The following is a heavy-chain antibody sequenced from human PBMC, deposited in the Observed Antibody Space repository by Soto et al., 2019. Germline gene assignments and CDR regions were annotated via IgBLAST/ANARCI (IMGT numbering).Heavy chain of an antibody. J-gene: IGHJ4*02. CDR2: VYHSGSF. Sequence: QVHLQESGPGLVKPSGTLSLICAVSGGSISTTDWGSWVRQPPGKGLEWIGEVYHSGSFNYNPSRTSRLTISVAKSKNQFSLTLSSVTVADTALYYCATGPEYSSRWFSNWGQGTLVTVSS. D-gene: IGHD6-13*01. V-gene: IGHV4-4*02. CDR1: GGSISTTDW. CDR3: ATGPEYSSRWFSN.